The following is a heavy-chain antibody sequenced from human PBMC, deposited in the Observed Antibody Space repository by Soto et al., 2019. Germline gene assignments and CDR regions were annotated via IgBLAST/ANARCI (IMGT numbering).Heavy chain of an antibody. CDR2: INHSGRT. J-gene: IGHJ4*02. Sequence: SETLSLTCAVYGGSFSGYYWTWIRQPPGTGLEWIGEINHSGRTYYNPSLKSRVTISVDTSKNQFSLKLSSVTAADTAVYFCARHLAVATDRSIDYWGQGTLVTVSS. D-gene: IGHD6-19*01. V-gene: IGHV4-34*01. CDR1: GGSFSGYY. CDR3: ARHLAVATDRSIDY.